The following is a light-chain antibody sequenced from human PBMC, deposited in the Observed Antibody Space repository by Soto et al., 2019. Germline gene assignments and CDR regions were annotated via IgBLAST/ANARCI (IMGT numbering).Light chain of an antibody. V-gene: IGKV1-33*01. CDR2: DAS. Sequence: DIQMTQSPSSLSASVGNRVTITCQASQDIATYLNWYQQKPGKAPNLLIYDASNLETGVPSRFSGGGSGTHFPFTISKLQHEEIDTCNRQQYDNLPWTYGQGTKV. CDR1: QDIATY. J-gene: IGKJ1*01. CDR3: QQYDNLPWT.